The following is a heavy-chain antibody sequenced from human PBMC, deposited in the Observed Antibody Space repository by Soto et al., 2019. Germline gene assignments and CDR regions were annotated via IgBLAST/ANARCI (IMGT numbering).Heavy chain of an antibody. V-gene: IGHV1-18*01. CDR1: GYIFVNYG. CDR2: ISPYSGNT. Sequence: QVQLVQSGDEVRKPGSSVKVSCKASGYIFVNYGIAWVRQAPGQGLEWMGWISPYSGNTHYASKVQGRLTMTTDTSTNTSYLVLRSLTSEHTAVYYCAIVANYVTPIPQDVWGQGTTVTVSS. J-gene: IGHJ6*02. CDR3: AIVANYVTPIPQDV. D-gene: IGHD4-4*01.